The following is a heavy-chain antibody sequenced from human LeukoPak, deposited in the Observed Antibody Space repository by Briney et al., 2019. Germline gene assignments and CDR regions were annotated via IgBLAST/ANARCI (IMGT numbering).Heavy chain of an antibody. Sequence: GESLKISCKGSGYSFTSYWIGWVRQMPGKGLEWMGIIYPGDSDTRYSPSFQGQVTISADKSISTAYLQWSSLKASDTAMYYCARDGAKYDSSGYTPTYWGQGTLVTVSS. CDR2: IYPGDSDT. V-gene: IGHV5-51*01. J-gene: IGHJ4*02. D-gene: IGHD3-22*01. CDR3: ARDGAKYDSSGYTPTY. CDR1: GYSFTSYW.